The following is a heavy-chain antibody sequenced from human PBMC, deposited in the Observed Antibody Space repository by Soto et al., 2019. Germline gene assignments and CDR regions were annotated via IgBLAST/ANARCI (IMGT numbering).Heavy chain of an antibody. CDR3: ARGGPDYSNSDY. CDR1: GGSIIIYY. J-gene: IGHJ4*02. Sequence: SETLCLTYTVSGGSIIIYYWSWIRQPPGKGLEWLGYIYYSGSTNYNPPLKSRVTISVDTSKNQFSLKLSSVTAADTAVYYCARGGPDYSNSDYWGQGTLVPGSS. D-gene: IGHD4-4*01. CDR2: IYYSGST. V-gene: IGHV4-59*01.